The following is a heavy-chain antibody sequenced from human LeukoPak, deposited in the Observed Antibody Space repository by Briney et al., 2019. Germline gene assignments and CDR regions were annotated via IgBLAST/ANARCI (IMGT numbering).Heavy chain of an antibody. J-gene: IGHJ4*02. Sequence: ASVKVSCKASGYTFTSYYMHWVRQAPGQGLEWMGIINPSGGSTSYAQKFQGRVTMTRDMSTSTVYMELGSLRSEDTAVYYCARDLGGDQSFDYWGQGTLVTVSS. CDR2: INPSGGST. D-gene: IGHD2-21*02. CDR3: ARDLGGDQSFDY. CDR1: GYTFTSYY. V-gene: IGHV1-46*01.